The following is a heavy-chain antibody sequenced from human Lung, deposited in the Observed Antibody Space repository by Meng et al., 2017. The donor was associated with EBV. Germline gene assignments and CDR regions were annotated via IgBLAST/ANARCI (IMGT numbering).Heavy chain of an antibody. J-gene: IGHJ4*02. CDR1: GYTFTRHA. V-gene: IGHV7-4-1*02. Sequence: QVQLVQSGSGLKKPGASVKVSCKASGYTFTRHAINWVRQAPGQGLEWMGWMNTKTGNPTYAQGFTGRFVFSVDTSVSTAYLQISSLKAEDTAVYYCGTLKYTSGFYGPAYWGQGALVTVSS. CDR3: GTLKYTSGFYGPAY. CDR2: MNTKTGNP. D-gene: IGHD6-19*01.